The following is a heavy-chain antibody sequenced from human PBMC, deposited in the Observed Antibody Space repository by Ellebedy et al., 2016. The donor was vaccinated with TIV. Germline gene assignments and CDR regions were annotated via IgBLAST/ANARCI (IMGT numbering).Heavy chain of an antibody. CDR1: GFTFSTYG. J-gene: IGHJ4*02. V-gene: IGHV3-30*03. CDR3: ARIIHRGSWLVDY. D-gene: IGHD6-13*01. Sequence: GESLKISCAASGFTFSTYGMHWVRQAPGKGLEWVAVISYDGKTQFYADSVKGRFTISRDNFKNTLDVQMNNLRVEDTAVYYCARIIHRGSWLVDYWGQGSLVTVSS. CDR2: ISYDGKTQ.